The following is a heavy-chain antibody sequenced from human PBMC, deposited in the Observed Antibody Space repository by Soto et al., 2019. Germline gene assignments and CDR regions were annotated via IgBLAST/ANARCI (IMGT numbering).Heavy chain of an antibody. CDR3: ARITGTGYCTSTSCLKRGYFDY. CDR1: GFSLSTSGMC. J-gene: IGHJ4*02. Sequence: SGPTLVNPTQTLTLTCTFSGFSLSTSGMCVSWIRQPPGKALEWLARIDWDDDKYYSTSLKTRLTISKDTSKNQVVLTMTNMDPVDTATYYCARITGTGYCTSTSCLKRGYFDYWGQGTLVTVSS. CDR2: IDWDDDK. V-gene: IGHV2-70*11. D-gene: IGHD2-2*01.